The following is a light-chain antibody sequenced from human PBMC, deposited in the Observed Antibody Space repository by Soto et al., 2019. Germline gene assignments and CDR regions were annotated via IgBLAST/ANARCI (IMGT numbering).Light chain of an antibody. CDR3: HQYGNSPN. CDR1: QSVRSSY. Sequence: EIVLAQSPGTLSLSPGERATLSCRASQSVRSSYLAWYQQTPGQSPRLLIYGASSRATGNPDRFSGSGSGTDITVTISSLAPEDLAVYYCHQYGNSPNLGGGTNVEIK. J-gene: IGKJ4*01. V-gene: IGKV3-20*01. CDR2: GAS.